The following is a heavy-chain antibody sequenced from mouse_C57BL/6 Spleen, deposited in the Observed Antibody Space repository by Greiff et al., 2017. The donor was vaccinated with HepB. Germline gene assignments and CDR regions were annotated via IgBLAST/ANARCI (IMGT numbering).Heavy chain of an antibody. CDR2: IYPGGGYT. CDR3: ALYDYDVGGYAMDY. D-gene: IGHD2-4*01. J-gene: IGHJ4*01. V-gene: IGHV1-63*01. CDR1: GYTFTNYW. Sequence: QVHVKQSGAELVRPGTSVKMSCKASGYTFTNYWIGWAKQRPGHGLEWIGDIYPGGGYTNYNEKFKGKATLTADKSSSTAYMQFRSLTSEDSAIYYCALYDYDVGGYAMDYWGQGTSVTVSS.